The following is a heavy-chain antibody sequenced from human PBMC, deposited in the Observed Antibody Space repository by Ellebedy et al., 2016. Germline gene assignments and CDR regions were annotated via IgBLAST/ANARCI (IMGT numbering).Heavy chain of an antibody. Sequence: GGSLRLXXAASGFTFSNAWMSWVRQAPGKGLEWVGRIKSKTDGGTTDYAAPVKGRFTISRDDSKNTLYLQMNSLKTEDTAVYYCTTDPTTLRFDYWGQGTLVTISS. V-gene: IGHV3-15*01. CDR3: TTDPTTLRFDY. CDR2: IKSKTDGGTT. CDR1: GFTFSNAW. J-gene: IGHJ4*02. D-gene: IGHD1-7*01.